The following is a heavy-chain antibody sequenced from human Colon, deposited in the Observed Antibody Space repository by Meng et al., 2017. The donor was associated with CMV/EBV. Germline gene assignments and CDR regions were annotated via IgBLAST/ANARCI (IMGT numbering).Heavy chain of an antibody. D-gene: IGHD2-21*01. Sequence: SVNVSCKASGYTFANYAISWVRQAPGQGLEWMGGIIPIFDKPTYAPEFQGRVMITADESTSTAYMDLSSLRSEDTAIYYCARDQIANNYYYYGMDVWGQGTTVTVSS. V-gene: IGHV1-69*13. CDR1: GYTFANYA. J-gene: IGHJ6*02. CDR2: IIPIFDKP. CDR3: ARDQIANNYYYYGMDV.